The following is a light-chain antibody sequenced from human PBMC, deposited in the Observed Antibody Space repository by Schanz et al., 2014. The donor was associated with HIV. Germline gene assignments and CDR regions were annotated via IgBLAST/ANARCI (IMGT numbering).Light chain of an antibody. V-gene: IGLV2-8*01. Sequence: QSALTQPPSASGSPGQSVTISCTGTSSDVGGYNYVSWYQQHPGKAPKLMIYEVSKRPSGVPDRFSGSKSGNTASLTVSGLQAEDEADYYCATWDDSLNAWVFGGGTTLTVL. CDR2: EVS. J-gene: IGLJ3*02. CDR1: SSDVGGYNY. CDR3: ATWDDSLNAWV.